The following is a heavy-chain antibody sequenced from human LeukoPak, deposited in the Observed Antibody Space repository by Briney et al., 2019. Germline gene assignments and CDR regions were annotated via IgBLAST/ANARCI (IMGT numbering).Heavy chain of an antibody. V-gene: IGHV3-9*01. CDR1: GFTFDDYA. CDR3: AKPRTPPYYYGSGSYYTPLDY. Sequence: GGSLRLSCAASGFTFDDYAMHWVRQAPGKGLEWVSGISWNSGSIGYADSVKGRFTISRDNAKNSLYLQMNSLRAEDTALYYCAKPRTPPYYYGSGSYYTPLDYWGQGTLATVSS. D-gene: IGHD3-10*01. CDR2: ISWNSGSI. J-gene: IGHJ4*02.